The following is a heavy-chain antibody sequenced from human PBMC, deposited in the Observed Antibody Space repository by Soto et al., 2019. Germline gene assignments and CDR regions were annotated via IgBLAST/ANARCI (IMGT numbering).Heavy chain of an antibody. Sequence: EVQLVESGGDLVQRGGSLRLSCAASGFPFSSYWMHWVRHTPGKGLDWVARISGDGVTTYYADSVTGRFTVSRDNAKNTLSLQISGLRDEDTAVYYCAREYYGLLTGYYTDYWGKGTLVSVSS. CDR3: AREYYGLLTGYYTDY. CDR1: GFPFSSYW. CDR2: ISGDGVTT. D-gene: IGHD3-9*01. J-gene: IGHJ4*02. V-gene: IGHV3-74*01.